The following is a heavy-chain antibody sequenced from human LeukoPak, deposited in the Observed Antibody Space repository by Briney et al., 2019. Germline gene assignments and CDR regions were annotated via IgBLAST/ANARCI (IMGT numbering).Heavy chain of an antibody. V-gene: IGHV3-23*01. CDR1: GFTFSSYG. D-gene: IGHD3-22*01. Sequence: GGSLRLSCAASGFTFSSYGMSWVRQAPGKGLEWVSAISGSGGSTYYADSVKGRFTISRDNSKNTVYLQMNSLRAEDTAVYYCAKGSGSSAYYPLDYWGQGTLVTVSS. CDR2: ISGSGGST. J-gene: IGHJ4*02. CDR3: AKGSGSSAYYPLDY.